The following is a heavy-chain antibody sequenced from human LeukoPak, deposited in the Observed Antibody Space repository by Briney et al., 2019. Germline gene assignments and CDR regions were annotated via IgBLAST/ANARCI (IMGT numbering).Heavy chain of an antibody. D-gene: IGHD4-17*01. CDR2: MNPNSGNT. CDR3: ARGLSRYGDYDYYYYYMDV. Sequence: GASVKVSCKASGYTFTSYDINWVRQATGQGLEWMGWMNPNSGNTGYAQKFQGRVTITRNTSISTAYMELSSLRSEDTAVYYCARGLSRYGDYDYYYYYMDVWGKGTTVTISS. V-gene: IGHV1-8*03. CDR1: GYTFTSYD. J-gene: IGHJ6*03.